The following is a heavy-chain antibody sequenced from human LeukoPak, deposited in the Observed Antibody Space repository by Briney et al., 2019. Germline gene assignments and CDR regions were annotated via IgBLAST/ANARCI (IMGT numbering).Heavy chain of an antibody. V-gene: IGHV1-69*05. Sequence: GASVKVSCKXSGGTFSSYAISWVRQAPGQGLEWMGRIIPIFGTANYAQKFQGRVRITTDESTSTAYMELSSLRSEDTAVYYCARVVAARPYNWFDPWGQGTLVTVSS. CDR1: GGTFSSYA. J-gene: IGHJ5*02. CDR2: IIPIFGTA. CDR3: ARVVAARPYNWFDP. D-gene: IGHD6-6*01.